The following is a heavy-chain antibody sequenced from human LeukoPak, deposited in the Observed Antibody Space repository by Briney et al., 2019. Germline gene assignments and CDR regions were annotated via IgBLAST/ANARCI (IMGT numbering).Heavy chain of an antibody. CDR3: ASDLRYYYYMDV. J-gene: IGHJ6*03. CDR1: GFTFSSYA. CDR2: ISGSGGST. Sequence: GGSLRLSCAASGFTFSSYAMRWVRQAPGKGLEWVSAISGSGGSTYYADSVKCRFTISRDNAKNSLYLQMNSLRAEDTAVYYCASDLRYYYYMDVWDKGTTVTVSS. D-gene: IGHD2-21*01. V-gene: IGHV3-23*01.